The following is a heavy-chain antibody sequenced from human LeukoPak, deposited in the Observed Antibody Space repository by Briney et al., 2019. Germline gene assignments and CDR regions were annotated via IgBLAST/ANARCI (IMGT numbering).Heavy chain of an antibody. CDR3: ARAAYYESSGGLDYFDS. Sequence: PGGSLRLSCAATGFTLSDHWMHWVRQAPGKGLVWVSRINSDGSSTTYADSVKGRFAISRDNAKNTLYSQLNSLRAEDTAVYYCARAAYYESSGGLDYFDSWGQGTLVTVSS. CDR1: GFTLSDHW. J-gene: IGHJ4*02. CDR2: INSDGSST. D-gene: IGHD3-22*01. V-gene: IGHV3-74*03.